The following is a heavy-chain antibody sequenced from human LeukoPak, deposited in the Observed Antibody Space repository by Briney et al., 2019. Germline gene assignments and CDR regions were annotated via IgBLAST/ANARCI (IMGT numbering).Heavy chain of an antibody. J-gene: IGHJ4*02. Sequence: SETLSLTCAVYGGSFSGYYWSWIRQPPGKGLEWIGYIYHSGSTYYNPSLKSRVTISVDRSKNQFSLKLSPVTAADTAVYYCAWGVITKGFDHWGQGTLVTVSS. CDR3: AWGVITKGFDH. CDR1: GGSFSGYY. V-gene: IGHV4-34*01. CDR2: IYHSGST. D-gene: IGHD3-10*01.